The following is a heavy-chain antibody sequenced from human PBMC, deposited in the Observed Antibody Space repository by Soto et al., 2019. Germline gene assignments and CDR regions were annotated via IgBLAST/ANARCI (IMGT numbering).Heavy chain of an antibody. J-gene: IGHJ5*02. CDR2: ISSSSSYI. D-gene: IGHD6-19*01. CDR1: GFTFSSYS. V-gene: IGHV3-21*01. Sequence: EVQLVESGGGLVKPGGSLRLSCAASGFTFSSYSMNWVRQAPGKGLEWVSSISSSSSYIYYADSVKGRFTISRDNAKNSLYLQMNSLRAEDTAVYYCARDHFEYSSGWYREQDWFDPWGQGTLVTVSS. CDR3: ARDHFEYSSGWYREQDWFDP.